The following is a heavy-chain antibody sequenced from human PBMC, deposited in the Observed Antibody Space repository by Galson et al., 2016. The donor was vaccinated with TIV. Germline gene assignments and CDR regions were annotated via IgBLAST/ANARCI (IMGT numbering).Heavy chain of an antibody. D-gene: IGHD5-12*01. J-gene: IGHJ5*02. CDR2: IWYEGNNR. CDR3: ARMFGLDSGYDA. CDR1: GFTFSRYG. V-gene: IGHV3-33*01. Sequence: ATSGFTFSRYGMHWVRQAPGKGLEWVAVIWYEGNNRDYADSVKGRFTISRDNSKNTLYLHMNSLRVEDTAVYYCARMFGLDSGYDAWGQGTLVTVSS.